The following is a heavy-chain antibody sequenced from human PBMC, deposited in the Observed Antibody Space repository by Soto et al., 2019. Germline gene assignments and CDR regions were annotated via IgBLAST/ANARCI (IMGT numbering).Heavy chain of an antibody. CDR2: TYYRSKWYN. D-gene: IGHD2-21*01. Sequence: SQTLSLTCAISGDIVSSHSAGWNWIRQSPSRGLEWLGRTYYRSKWYNDYAVSVKSRININPDTSKNQFSLQLTSVTPEDTAVYYCVMDVVRFDYWGKGTLVPVSS. V-gene: IGHV6-1*01. J-gene: IGHJ4*03. CDR1: GDIVSSHSAG. CDR3: VMDVVRFDY.